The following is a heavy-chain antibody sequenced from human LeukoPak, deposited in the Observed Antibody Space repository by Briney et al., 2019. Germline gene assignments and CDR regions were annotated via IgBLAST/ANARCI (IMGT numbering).Heavy chain of an antibody. J-gene: IGHJ5*02. CDR2: IYYSGST. CDR1: GGSISSYY. CDR3: AIKGIYCSGGSCYGGWFDP. Sequence: SETLSLTCTVSGGSISSYYWSWIRQPPGKGLEWIGYIYYSGSTNYNPSLKSRVTISVDTSKNQFSLKLSSVTAADTAVYYCAIKGIYCSGGSCYGGWFDPWGQGTLVTVSS. V-gene: IGHV4-59*12. D-gene: IGHD2-15*01.